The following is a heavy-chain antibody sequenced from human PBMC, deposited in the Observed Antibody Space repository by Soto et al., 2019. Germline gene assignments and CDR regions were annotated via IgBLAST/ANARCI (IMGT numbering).Heavy chain of an antibody. CDR2: IKSKTAGGTT. V-gene: IGHV3-15*07. CDR1: GFTLSTAW. Sequence: EAQLVESGGGLVEPGGSLRLSCAASGFTLSTAWMHWVRQAPGMGLEWVGRIKSKTAGGTTDYAAPVRGRFSISRDDSKNMLYLDMNGLKTEDTAVYFCATDRSAYKLQLRYNWFDPWGQGTLVTVSS. CDR3: ATDRSAYKLQLRYNWFDP. J-gene: IGHJ5*02. D-gene: IGHD1-7*01.